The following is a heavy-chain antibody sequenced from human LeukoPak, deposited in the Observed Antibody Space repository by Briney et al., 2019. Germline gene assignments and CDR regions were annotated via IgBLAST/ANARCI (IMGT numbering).Heavy chain of an antibody. J-gene: IGHJ3*02. CDR1: GGSISDYY. V-gene: IGHV4-59*08. CDR2: IYYSGST. Sequence: SESLSLTCTVSGGSISDYYWSWIRQPPGKGLEWLGYIYYSGSTNYKPSLKSRVTISVDTSKNQFSLKLSSVTAADTAVYYCARHSASDGRDAFDIWGQGTMVTVSS. CDR3: ARHSASDGRDAFDI. D-gene: IGHD1-26*01.